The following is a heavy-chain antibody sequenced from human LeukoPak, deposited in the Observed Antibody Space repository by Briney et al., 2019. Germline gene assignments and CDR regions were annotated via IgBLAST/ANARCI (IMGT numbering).Heavy chain of an antibody. CDR2: ISSSSSYI. J-gene: IGHJ6*03. CDR3: ATQREAYYYYMDV. CDR1: GFTFSSYS. V-gene: IGHV3-21*01. Sequence: VGSLRLSCAASGFTFSSYSMNWVRQAPGKGLEWVSSISSSSSYIYYADSVKGRFTISRDNAKNSLYLQMNSLRAEDTAVYYCATQREAYYYYMDVWGKGTTVTVSS.